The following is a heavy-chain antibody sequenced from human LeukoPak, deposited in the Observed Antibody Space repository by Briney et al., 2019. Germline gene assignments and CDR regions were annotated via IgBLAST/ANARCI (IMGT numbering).Heavy chain of an antibody. CDR1: GFSFTSYW. CDR3: ARQDGPYYYGMDV. D-gene: IGHD5-24*01. Sequence: GESLKISCQGSGFSFTSYWIGWVRQMPGQGLEWMGIIYPSDSDTRYSPSFQGQVTISADKSISTAYLQWSSLKALDTAMYYCARQDGPYYYGMDVWGQGTTVTVSS. CDR2: IYPSDSDT. V-gene: IGHV5-51*01. J-gene: IGHJ6*02.